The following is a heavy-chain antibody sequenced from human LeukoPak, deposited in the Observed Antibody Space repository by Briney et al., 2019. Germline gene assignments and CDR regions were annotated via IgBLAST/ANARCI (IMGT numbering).Heavy chain of an antibody. J-gene: IGHJ4*02. Sequence: SETLSLTCAVSGGSISSGGYYWSWIRQHPGKGLEWIGYIYYSGSTYYNPSLKSRVTISVDTSKNQFSLKLSSVTAADTAVYYCARVSPHDYYDSSGYRPEINLDYWGQGTLVTVSS. D-gene: IGHD3-22*01. CDR3: ARVSPHDYYDSSGYRPEINLDY. CDR1: GGSISSGGYY. CDR2: IYYSGST. V-gene: IGHV4-31*11.